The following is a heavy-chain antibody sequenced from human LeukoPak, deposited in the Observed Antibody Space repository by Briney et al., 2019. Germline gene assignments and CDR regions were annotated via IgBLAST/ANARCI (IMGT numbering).Heavy chain of an antibody. D-gene: IGHD2-15*01. CDR3: ASQPLYCSGGSCYYYYYYMDV. J-gene: IGHJ6*03. Sequence: SEALSLTCTVSGGSISSYYWSWIRQPPGKGLEWIGYIYYSGSTNYNPSLKSRVTISVDTSKNQFSLKLSSVTAADTAVYYCASQPLYCSGGSCYYYYYYMDVWGKGTTVTISS. V-gene: IGHV4-59*08. CDR2: IYYSGST. CDR1: GGSISSYY.